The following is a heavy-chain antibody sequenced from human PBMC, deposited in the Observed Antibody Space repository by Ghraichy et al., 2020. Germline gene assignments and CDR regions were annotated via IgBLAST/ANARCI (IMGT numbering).Heavy chain of an antibody. V-gene: IGHV1-46*03. Sequence: ASVKVSCKASGNIFSNDFIHWVRQAPGQGLEWMGVINPRDGGTSSPQKFQGRVTMTRDTSTSTVYMELSSLRSEETAIYYCTRELSYYDSSKDDALDIWGQGTMVTVSS. CDR3: TRELSYYDSSKDDALDI. J-gene: IGHJ3*02. CDR2: INPRDGGT. CDR1: GNIFSNDF. D-gene: IGHD3-22*01.